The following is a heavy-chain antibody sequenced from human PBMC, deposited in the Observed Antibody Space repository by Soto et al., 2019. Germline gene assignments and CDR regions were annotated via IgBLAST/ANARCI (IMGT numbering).Heavy chain of an antibody. Sequence: ASVKVSCKASGYTFSSYGIHWVRQAPGQRLEWMGGIIASFGTANYSQKFQGRVTISADESTSTAYMELSSLRSEDTAVYYCASPTRFYYGSGSYYPTGYYGMDVWGQGTTVTVSS. CDR1: GYTFSSYG. D-gene: IGHD3-10*01. CDR2: IIASFGTA. J-gene: IGHJ6*02. V-gene: IGHV1-69*13. CDR3: ASPTRFYYGSGSYYPTGYYGMDV.